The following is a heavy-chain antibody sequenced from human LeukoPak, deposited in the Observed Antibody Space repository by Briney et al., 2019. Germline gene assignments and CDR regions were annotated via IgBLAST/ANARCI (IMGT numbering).Heavy chain of an antibody. CDR1: GFTFSSYA. CDR3: ARDGSGIEGTRAFVI. CDR2: ISGSGGST. V-gene: IGHV3-23*01. Sequence: GGSLRPSCAASGFTFSSYAMSWVRQAPGKVLEWVSAISGSGGSTYYADSVKGRFTISRDNSKNTLYLQMNSLRVEDTAVYYCARDGSGIEGTRAFVIWGQGTMVTVSS. J-gene: IGHJ3*02. D-gene: IGHD1-26*01.